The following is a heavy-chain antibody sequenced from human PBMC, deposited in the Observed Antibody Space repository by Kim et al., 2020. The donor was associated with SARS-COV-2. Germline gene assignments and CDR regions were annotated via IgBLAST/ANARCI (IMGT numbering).Heavy chain of an antibody. CDR2: ISGSGGST. D-gene: IGHD3-9*01. CDR1: GFTFSSYA. J-gene: IGHJ6*02. CDR3: AKSLRRDSFTCYGMDV. V-gene: IGHV3-23*01. Sequence: GGSLTLSCAASGFTFSSYAMSWVRQAPGKGLEWVSAISGSGGSTYYADSVKGRFTISRDNSKNTLYRQMNSLSAEDTAVYYCAKSLRRDSFTCYGMDVWGQGTTVTVSS.